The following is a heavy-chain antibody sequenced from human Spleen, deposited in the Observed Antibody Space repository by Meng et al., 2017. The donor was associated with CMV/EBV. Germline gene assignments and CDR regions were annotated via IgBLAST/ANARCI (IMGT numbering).Heavy chain of an antibody. D-gene: IGHD6-19*01. CDR2: ISSSSSYI. CDR1: TFSSYS. Sequence: TFSSYSMNWVRQAPGKGLEWVSSISSSSSYIYYADSVKGRFTISRDNAKNSLYLQMNSLRAEDTAVYYCARDVGEGSGWSRDGWLDPWGQGTLVTVSS. CDR3: ARDVGEGSGWSRDGWLDP. V-gene: IGHV3-21*01. J-gene: IGHJ5*02.